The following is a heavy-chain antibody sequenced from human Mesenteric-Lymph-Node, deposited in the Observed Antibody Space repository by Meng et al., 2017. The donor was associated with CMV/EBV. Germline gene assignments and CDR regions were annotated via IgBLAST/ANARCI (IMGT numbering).Heavy chain of an antibody. V-gene: IGHV4-4*02. Sequence: SVASSSSGGWWSWVRQPPGKGLEWIAEIHYSGSTNSNPSVKSRVIISADKSKNQFSLKLSSVTAADTAVYYCARGSFDSSGYSYFDFWGQGNLVTVSS. CDR1: VASSSSGGW. D-gene: IGHD3-22*01. J-gene: IGHJ4*02. CDR3: ARGSFDSSGYSYFDF. CDR2: IHYSGST.